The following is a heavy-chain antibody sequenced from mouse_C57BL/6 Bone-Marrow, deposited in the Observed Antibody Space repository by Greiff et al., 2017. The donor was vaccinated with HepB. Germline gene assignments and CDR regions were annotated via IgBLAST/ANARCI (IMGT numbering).Heavy chain of an antibody. Sequence: EVQLVESGGGLVQPGGSLKLSCAASGFTFSDYGMAWVRQAPRKGPEWVAFISNFAYSIYYADTVTGRFTISRENAKNTLYLEMSSLRSEDTAMYYCARHGGSYWYFDVWGTGTTVTVSS. D-gene: IGHD1-1*02. J-gene: IGHJ1*03. CDR1: GFTFSDYG. CDR2: ISNFAYSI. V-gene: IGHV5-15*01. CDR3: ARHGGSYWYFDV.